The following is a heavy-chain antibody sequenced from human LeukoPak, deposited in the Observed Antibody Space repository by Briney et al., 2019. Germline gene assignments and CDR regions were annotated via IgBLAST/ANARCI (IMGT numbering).Heavy chain of an antibody. V-gene: IGHV4-61*02. CDR3: AAGYSSTLLP. CDR2: IYTSGST. CDR1: GGSISSGSYY. Sequence: SETLSLTCTLSGGSISSGSYYWSWIRQPAGKGLEWIGRIYTSGSTNYNPSLKSRVTISVDTSKNQFSLKLSSVTAADTAVYYCAAGYSSTLLPWGQGTLVTVSS. D-gene: IGHD6-19*01. J-gene: IGHJ5*02.